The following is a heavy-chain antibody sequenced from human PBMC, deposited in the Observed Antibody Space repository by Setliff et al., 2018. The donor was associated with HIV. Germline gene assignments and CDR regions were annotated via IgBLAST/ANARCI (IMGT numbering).Heavy chain of an antibody. V-gene: IGHV1-46*01. Sequence: ASVKVSCKASGYTFTSYYMHWVRQAPGQGLEWMGIINPSGDSTSYAQKFQGRVTMTRDTSTSTVYMELSSLRSEDTAVYYCARDRSHSSMGATDRPIDYWGQGTLVTVSS. CDR2: INPSGDST. J-gene: IGHJ4*02. CDR3: ARDRSHSSMGATDRPIDY. CDR1: GYTFTSYY. D-gene: IGHD1-26*01.